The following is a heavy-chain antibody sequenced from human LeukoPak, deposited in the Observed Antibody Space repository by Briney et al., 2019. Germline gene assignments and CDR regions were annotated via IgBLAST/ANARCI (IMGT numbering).Heavy chain of an antibody. D-gene: IGHD6-13*01. CDR3: ARDWAAGSNWFDP. CDR2: ISYDGSNK. CDR1: GFTFSIYA. Sequence: GRSLKLSCAASGFTFSIYAMHWVRQAPGKGLEWVAVISYDGSNKYYADSVKGRFTISRDNSKNTLYLQMNSLRAEDTAVYYCARDWAAGSNWFDPWGQGTLVTAFS. J-gene: IGHJ5*02. V-gene: IGHV3-30*04.